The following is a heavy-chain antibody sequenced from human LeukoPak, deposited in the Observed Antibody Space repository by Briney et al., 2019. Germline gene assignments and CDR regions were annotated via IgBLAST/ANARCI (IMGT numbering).Heavy chain of an antibody. Sequence: GGSLRLSCPATGFTFSSYGMHWVRQAPGKGLEWVAVIWYDGSNKYYADSVKGRFTISRDNSKNTLYLQMNSLRAEDTAVYYCARDSGYSSGWSAPYWGQGTLVTVSS. V-gene: IGHV3-33*01. D-gene: IGHD6-19*01. CDR1: GFTFSSYG. J-gene: IGHJ4*02. CDR3: ARDSGYSSGWSAPY. CDR2: IWYDGSNK.